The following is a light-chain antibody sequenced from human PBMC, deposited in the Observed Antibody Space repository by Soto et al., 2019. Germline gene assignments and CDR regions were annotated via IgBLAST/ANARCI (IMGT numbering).Light chain of an antibody. V-gene: IGKV3-20*01. CDR2: GVS. CDR3: HQYGASPWT. J-gene: IGKJ1*01. CDR1: QSVSSNY. Sequence: EIVLTQSPGTLSLSAGERATLSCRASQSVSSNYFAWFQQRPGQAPRLLIYGVSTRATGTPDRFSASGSATEFTLNINRLEPEDFAVYYCHQYGASPWTFCQGTKVEIK.